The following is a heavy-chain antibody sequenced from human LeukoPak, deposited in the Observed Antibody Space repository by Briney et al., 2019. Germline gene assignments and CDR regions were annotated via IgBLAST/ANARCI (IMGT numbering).Heavy chain of an antibody. CDR2: ISYDGSNK. Sequence: QPGGSLRLSCAASGFTFSSYGMHWVRQAPGKGLEWVAVISYDGSNKYYADSVKGRFTISRDNSKNTLYLQMNSLRAEDTAVYYCARDWTQWPSYYYYYYGMDVWGQGTTVTVSS. CDR3: ARDWTQWPSYYYYYYGMDV. J-gene: IGHJ6*02. CDR1: GFTFSSYG. D-gene: IGHD6-19*01. V-gene: IGHV3-30*03.